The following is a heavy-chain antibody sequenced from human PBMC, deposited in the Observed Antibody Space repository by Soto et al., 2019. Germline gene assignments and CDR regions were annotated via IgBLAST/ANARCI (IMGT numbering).Heavy chain of an antibody. CDR3: ARAVVPAAMYIFWFDP. D-gene: IGHD2-2*01. CDR2: MNPNSGNT. Sequence: ASVKVSCKASGYTFTSYDINWVRQATGQGLEWMGWMNPNSGNTGYAQKFQGRVTMTRNTSISTAYMELSSLRSEDTAVYYCARAVVPAAMYIFWFDPWGQGTLVTVSS. CDR1: GYTFTSYD. V-gene: IGHV1-8*01. J-gene: IGHJ5*02.